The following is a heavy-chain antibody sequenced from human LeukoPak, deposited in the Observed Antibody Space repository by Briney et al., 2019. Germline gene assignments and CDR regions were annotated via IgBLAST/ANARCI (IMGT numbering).Heavy chain of an antibody. CDR2: IRYDGSNK. V-gene: IGHV3-30*02. CDR3: AKLLGGDYYYYYMDV. D-gene: IGHD3-16*01. CDR1: GFTFSSYG. Sequence: GGSLRLSCAASGFTFSSYGMHWVRQAPGKGLEWVAFIRYDGSNKYYADSVKGRFTISRDNSKNTLYLQMNSLRAEDTAVYYCAKLLGGDYYYYYMDVWGKGTTVTVSS. J-gene: IGHJ6*03.